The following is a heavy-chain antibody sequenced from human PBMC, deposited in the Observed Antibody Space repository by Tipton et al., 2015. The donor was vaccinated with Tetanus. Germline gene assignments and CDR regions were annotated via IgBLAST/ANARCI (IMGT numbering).Heavy chain of an antibody. V-gene: IGHV4-31*03. CDR2: IYYTGST. J-gene: IGHJ4*02. Sequence: TLSLTCTVSGGSISSGAYYWSWIRQHPGKGLEWLGHIYYTGSTYFNPSLKSRVSISVDTSKNQFSLKLSSVTAADTAVHYCARGSRYYFDYWGQGTLVTVSS. CDR1: GGSISSGAYY. CDR3: ARGSRYYFDY.